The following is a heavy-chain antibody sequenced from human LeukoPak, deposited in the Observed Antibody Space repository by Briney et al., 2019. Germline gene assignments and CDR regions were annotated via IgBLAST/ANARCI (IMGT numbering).Heavy chain of an antibody. J-gene: IGHJ6*03. Sequence: PGGSLRLSCAASGFTFSSYSMNWVRQAPGKGLEWVSYISSSSSTIYYADSVKGRFTISRDNAKNSLYLQMNSLRAEDTAVYYCARDSAAGTSLYYYYYYMDVWGKGTSVTVSS. V-gene: IGHV3-48*04. CDR2: ISSSSSTI. D-gene: IGHD6-13*01. CDR3: ARDSAAGTSLYYYYYYMDV. CDR1: GFTFSSYS.